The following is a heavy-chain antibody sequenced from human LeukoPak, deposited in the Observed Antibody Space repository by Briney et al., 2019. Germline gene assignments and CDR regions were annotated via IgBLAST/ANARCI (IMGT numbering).Heavy chain of an antibody. J-gene: IGHJ4*02. D-gene: IGHD3-22*01. CDR2: INHSGST. CDR3: AREGRDDSSGYYPDY. Sequence: SETLSLTCAVYGGSFSGYYWSWIRQPPGKGLEWIGGINHSGSTNYNPSLKSRVTISVDTSKNQFSLKLSSVTAADTAVYYCAREGRDDSSGYYPDYWGQGTLVTVSS. CDR1: GGSFSGYY. V-gene: IGHV4-34*01.